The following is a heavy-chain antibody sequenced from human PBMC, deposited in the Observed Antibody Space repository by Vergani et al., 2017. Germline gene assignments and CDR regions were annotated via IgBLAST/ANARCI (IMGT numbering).Heavy chain of an antibody. CDR3: ARDSSYCSSTSCYYYYYYYMDV. Sequence: QVQLVESGGGVVQPGRSLRLSCAASGFTFSSYAMHWVRQAPGNGLEWVAVISYDGSNKYYADSVKGRFTISRDNSKNTLYLQMNSLRAEDTAVYYCARDSSYCSSTSCYYYYYYYMDVWGKGTTVTVSS. D-gene: IGHD2-2*01. CDR1: GFTFSSYA. J-gene: IGHJ6*03. CDR2: ISYDGSNK. V-gene: IGHV3-30-3*01.